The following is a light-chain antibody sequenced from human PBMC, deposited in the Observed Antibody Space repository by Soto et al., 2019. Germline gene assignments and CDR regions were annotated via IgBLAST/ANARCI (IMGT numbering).Light chain of an antibody. CDR1: RSLLSSNGYNY. V-gene: IGKV2-28*01. CDR3: MQALQTPLT. Sequence: DVVITQSPLSLPVTPGEPASISCRSSRSLLSSNGYNYLNWYLQKPGQSPQLLIYLGSNRASGVPDRFSGSGSGTDFTLRISRVEAEDVGVYYCMQALQTPLTFGGGTKVDIK. CDR2: LGS. J-gene: IGKJ4*01.